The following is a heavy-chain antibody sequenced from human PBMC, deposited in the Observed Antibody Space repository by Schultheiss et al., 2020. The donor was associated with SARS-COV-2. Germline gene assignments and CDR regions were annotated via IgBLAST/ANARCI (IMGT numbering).Heavy chain of an antibody. J-gene: IGHJ4*02. D-gene: IGHD6-19*01. Sequence: GGSLRLSCKGSGYSFTSYWIGWVRQMPGKGLEWMGIIYPGDSDTRYSPSFQGQVTISADKSISTAYLQWSSLKASDTAMYYCARVGSEAVAGTFLGYWGQGTRVTVSS. V-gene: IGHV5-51*01. CDR1: GYSFTSYW. CDR3: ARVGSEAVAGTFLGY. CDR2: IYPGDSDT.